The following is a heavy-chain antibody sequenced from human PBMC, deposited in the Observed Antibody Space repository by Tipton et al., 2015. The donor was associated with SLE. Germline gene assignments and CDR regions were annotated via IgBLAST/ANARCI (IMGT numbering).Heavy chain of an antibody. V-gene: IGHV4-61*08. CDR1: GGSISSGGYY. Sequence: TLSLTCSVSGGSISSGGYYWGWIRQPPGQGLEWIGYIYYSGSTNYNPSLKSRVTISVDTSKNQFSLKLSSVTAADTAVYYCARQHYYYYYGMDVWGQGTTVTVSS. CDR2: IYYSGST. CDR3: ARQHYYYYYGMDV. J-gene: IGHJ6*02.